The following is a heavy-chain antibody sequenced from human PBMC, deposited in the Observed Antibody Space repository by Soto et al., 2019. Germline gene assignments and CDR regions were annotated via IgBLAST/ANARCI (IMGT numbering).Heavy chain of an antibody. CDR1: GFTFSNYG. CDR2: ISSSGSSM. CDR3: ARDPDPYYFYALDV. V-gene: IGHV3-48*02. J-gene: IGHJ6*02. Sequence: GGSLRLSCTASGFTFSNYGMNWVRQAPGKGLEWVSYISSSGSSMYYADSVKGRFTISRNNAKNSLFLQVNSLSDEDTAVYYCARDPDPYYFYALDVWGQGTTVTVS.